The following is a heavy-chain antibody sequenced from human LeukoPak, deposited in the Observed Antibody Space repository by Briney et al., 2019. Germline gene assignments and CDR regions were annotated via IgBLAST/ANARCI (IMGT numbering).Heavy chain of an antibody. D-gene: IGHD3-16*01. CDR2: IYTSGST. J-gene: IGHJ5*02. Sequence: SETLSLTSTVSGGSISSYYWSWIRQPAGKGLEWIGRIYTSGSTNYNPSLKSRVTMSVDTSKNQFSLKLSSVTAADTAVYYCARDPHSYDYVWGNWFDPWGQGTLVTVSS. V-gene: IGHV4-4*07. CDR1: GGSISSYY. CDR3: ARDPHSYDYVWGNWFDP.